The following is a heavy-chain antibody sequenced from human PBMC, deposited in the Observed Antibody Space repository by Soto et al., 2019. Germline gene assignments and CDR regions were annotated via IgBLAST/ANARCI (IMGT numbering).Heavy chain of an antibody. D-gene: IGHD2-15*01. Sequence: SETLSLTCAVSGYSISSGYYWGWIRQPPGKGLEWIGSIYHSGSTYYNPPLKSRVTISVDTSKNQFSLKLSSVTAADTAVYYCARDSRDCSGGSCYASLFDYWGQGTLVTVSS. CDR1: GYSISSGYY. J-gene: IGHJ4*02. V-gene: IGHV4-38-2*02. CDR3: ARDSRDCSGGSCYASLFDY. CDR2: IYHSGST.